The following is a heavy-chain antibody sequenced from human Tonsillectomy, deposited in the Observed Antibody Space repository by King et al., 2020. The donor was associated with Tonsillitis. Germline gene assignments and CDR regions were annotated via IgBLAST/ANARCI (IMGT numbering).Heavy chain of an antibody. J-gene: IGHJ4*02. CDR1: GFTFSSYW. Sequence: VQLVESGGGLVQPGGSLRLSCAASGFTFSSYWMSWVRQAPGKGLEGVANIKQGGSEKYYVDSVKGRFTISRDNAKNSLYLQMNSLRAEDTAVYYCAGAGGGVFDYWGQGTLVTVSS. V-gene: IGHV3-7*01. CDR3: AGAGGGVFDY. CDR2: IKQGGSEK. D-gene: IGHD3-16*01.